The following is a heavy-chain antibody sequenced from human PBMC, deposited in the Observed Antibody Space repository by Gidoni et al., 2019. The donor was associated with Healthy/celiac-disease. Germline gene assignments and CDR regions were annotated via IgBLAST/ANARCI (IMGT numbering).Heavy chain of an antibody. CDR3: ARQGVVPAPVDY. J-gene: IGHJ4*02. V-gene: IGHV4-39*01. Sequence: QLQLQESGPGLVQPSETLSLTCTVSGGSISSSSYYWGWIRQPPGKGLEWIGSIYYSGSTYYNPSLKSRVTISVDTSKNQFSLKLSSVTAADTAVYYCARQGVVPAPVDYWGQGTLVTVSS. CDR1: GGSISSSSYY. CDR2: IYYSGST. D-gene: IGHD2-2*01.